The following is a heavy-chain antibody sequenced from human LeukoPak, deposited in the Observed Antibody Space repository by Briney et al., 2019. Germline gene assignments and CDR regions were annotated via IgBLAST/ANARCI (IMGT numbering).Heavy chain of an antibody. J-gene: IGHJ4*02. D-gene: IGHD2-2*01. Sequence: PGGSLRLSCAASGFTFSSYAMHWVRQAPGQGPEYVSAISSSGGSTYYADSVKGRFTISRDNSKNTLYLQMGSLRAEDMAVYYCARVGPAVAFDYWGQGALVTVSS. CDR2: ISSSGGST. V-gene: IGHV3-64*02. CDR3: ARVGPAVAFDY. CDR1: GFTFSSYA.